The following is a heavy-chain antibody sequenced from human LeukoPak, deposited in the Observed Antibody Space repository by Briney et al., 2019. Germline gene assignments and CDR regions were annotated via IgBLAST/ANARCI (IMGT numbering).Heavy chain of an antibody. CDR2: ISGGGGTT. CDR1: GFTFNSHA. J-gene: IGHJ2*01. CDR3: AKDLVGVLDP. V-gene: IGHV3-23*01. Sequence: GGSLRLSCAASGFTFNSHAMSWVRQAPGKGLEWVSAISGGGGTTYYADSVKGRFTISRDNSKYTLYLQLNSLRAEDTAVYYCAKDLVGVLDPWGRGTLVTVSS. D-gene: IGHD3-3*01.